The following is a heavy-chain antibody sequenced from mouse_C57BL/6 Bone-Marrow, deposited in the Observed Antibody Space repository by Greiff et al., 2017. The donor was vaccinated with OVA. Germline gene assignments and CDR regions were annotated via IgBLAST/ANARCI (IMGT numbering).Heavy chain of an antibody. V-gene: IGHV7-3*01. Sequence: EVKLVESGGGLVQPGGSLSLSCAASGFTFTDYYMSWVRQPPGKALEWLGFIRNKANSYTTEYSASVKGRFTISRDNSQSILYLQMNALRAEDSATYYCASSIYYDYDGIAMDYWGQGTSVTVSS. D-gene: IGHD2-4*01. CDR2: IRNKANSYTT. CDR1: GFTFTDYY. J-gene: IGHJ4*01. CDR3: ASSIYYDYDGIAMDY.